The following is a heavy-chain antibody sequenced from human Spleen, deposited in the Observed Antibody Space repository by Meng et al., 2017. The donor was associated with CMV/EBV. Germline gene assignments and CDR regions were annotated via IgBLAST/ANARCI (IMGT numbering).Heavy chain of an antibody. D-gene: IGHD3-3*01. J-gene: IGHJ4*02. CDR3: AIITIFVVVNPPGVDY. V-gene: IGHV1-69*05. CDR2: IIPIFGTA. CDR1: GGTFSTYA. Sequence: SVKVSCKASGGTFSTYAISWVRQAPGQGLEWMGGIIPIFGTANYAQKFQGRVTITTDESTSTAYMELSSLRSEDTAVYYCAIITIFVVVNPPGVDYWGQGTLVTVSS.